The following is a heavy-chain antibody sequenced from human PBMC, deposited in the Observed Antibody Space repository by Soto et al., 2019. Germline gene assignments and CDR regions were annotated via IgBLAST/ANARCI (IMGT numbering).Heavy chain of an antibody. V-gene: IGHV3-11*05. J-gene: IGHJ4*02. Sequence: GGSLILSCAASGFTFSDYYMSWIRQAPGKGLEWVSYISSSSYYTNYADSVRGRFTISRDNAKNSLYLQMNSLRAEDTAVYYCARDRTGATLLDYWGLGTLVTVSS. D-gene: IGHD1-26*01. CDR3: ARDRTGATLLDY. CDR2: ISSSSYYT. CDR1: GFTFSDYY.